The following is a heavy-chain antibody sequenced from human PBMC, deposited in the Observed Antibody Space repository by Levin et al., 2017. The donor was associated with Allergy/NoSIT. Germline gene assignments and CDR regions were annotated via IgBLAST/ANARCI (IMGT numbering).Heavy chain of an antibody. J-gene: IGHJ6*02. CDR2: INTNTGKP. D-gene: IGHD3-22*01. CDR1: GYTFTSYA. V-gene: IGHV7-4-1*02. Sequence: GESLKISCKASGYTFTSYAINWVRQAPGQGPEWMGWINTNTGKPYYARAFTGRFLFSLDTSVSTANLQISSLKADDTAVYYCASDIVVRGSKAMDVWGQGTTVTVSS. CDR3: ASDIVVRGSKAMDV.